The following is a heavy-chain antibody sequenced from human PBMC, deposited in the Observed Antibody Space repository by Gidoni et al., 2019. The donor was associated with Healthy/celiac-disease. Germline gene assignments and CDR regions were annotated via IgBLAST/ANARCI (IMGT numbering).Heavy chain of an antibody. D-gene: IGHD2-15*01. J-gene: IGHJ4*02. Sequence: QVQLVQSGAEGQKPGASVKVSCKASGYTFTSYAMHWVRHAPGQRLEWMGWINAGNGNTTYSQKFQGRVTITRDTSASTAYMELSSLRSEDTAVYYCARVHCSGCSCSLDYWGQGTLVTVSS. CDR2: INAGNGNT. CDR1: GYTFTSYA. CDR3: ARVHCSGCSCSLDY. V-gene: IGHV1-3*01.